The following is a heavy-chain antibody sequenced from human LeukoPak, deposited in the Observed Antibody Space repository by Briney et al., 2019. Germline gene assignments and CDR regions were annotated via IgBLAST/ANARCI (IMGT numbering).Heavy chain of an antibody. Sequence: SGPTLVNPTQTLTLTCTFSGFSLNTSGVSVGWIRQPPGKALDWLALIYWDDDKRYSPSLKSRLTITKDTSKNQVVLTMTNMDPVDTATYYCAHSPYSSNWYGANWFDPWGQGTLVTVSS. J-gene: IGHJ5*02. V-gene: IGHV2-5*02. CDR3: AHSPYSSNWYGANWFDP. D-gene: IGHD6-13*01. CDR2: IYWDDDK. CDR1: GFSLNTSGVS.